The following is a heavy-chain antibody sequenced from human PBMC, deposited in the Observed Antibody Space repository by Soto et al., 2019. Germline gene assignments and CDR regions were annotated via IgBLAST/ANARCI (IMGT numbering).Heavy chain of an antibody. CDR2: VYHSGST. CDR3: ARAHISSEGYYFDY. CDR1: GYSISSGYY. Sequence: SETLSLTCGVSGYSISSGYYWGWIRQPPGKGLEWIGSVYHSGSTYYNPSLKSRVTISVDTSKDQFSLKLSSVTAADTAVYYCARAHISSEGYYFDYWGQGTLVTVSS. V-gene: IGHV4-38-2*01. D-gene: IGHD6-6*01. J-gene: IGHJ4*02.